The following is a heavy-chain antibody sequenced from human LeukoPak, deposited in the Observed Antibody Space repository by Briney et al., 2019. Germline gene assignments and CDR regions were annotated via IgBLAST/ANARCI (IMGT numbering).Heavy chain of an antibody. CDR3: ARDPSSGHFDY. Sequence: GRSLRLSCAASGFTFSSYGMHWVRQAPGKGLEWVAVISYDGSNKYYADSVKGRFTISRDNSKNTLYLQMNSLRAEDTAVYYCARDPSSGHFDYWGQGTQVTVSS. V-gene: IGHV3-30*03. CDR2: ISYDGSNK. CDR1: GFTFSSYG. D-gene: IGHD6-25*01. J-gene: IGHJ4*02.